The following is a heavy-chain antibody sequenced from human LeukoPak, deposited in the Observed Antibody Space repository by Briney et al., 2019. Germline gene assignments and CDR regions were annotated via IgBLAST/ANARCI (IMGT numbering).Heavy chain of an antibody. CDR2: IYHSGST. CDR1: GYSISSGYY. V-gene: IGHV4-38-2*02. CDR3: AREDFFFGGNSDY. D-gene: IGHD4-23*01. Sequence: SETLSLTCTVSGYSISSGYYWGWTRQPPGKGLEWIGSIYHSGSTYYNPSLKSRVTISVDTSKNQFSLKLSSVTAADTAVYYCAREDFFFGGNSDYWGQGTLVTVSS. J-gene: IGHJ4*02.